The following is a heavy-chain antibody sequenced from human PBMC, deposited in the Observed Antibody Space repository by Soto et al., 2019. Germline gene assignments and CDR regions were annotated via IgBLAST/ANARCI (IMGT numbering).Heavy chain of an antibody. Sequence: QITLKESGPPLVKPTQTLTLTCTFSGFSLSTSGVGVGWIRQPPGKALEWLALIYWDDDKRYSPSLKSRLTITKDTSKNQVVLTMTNMDPVDTATYYCAHSGVLWFGELLDYYYGMDVWGQGTTVTVSS. CDR2: IYWDDDK. CDR3: AHSGVLWFGELLDYYYGMDV. J-gene: IGHJ6*02. V-gene: IGHV2-5*02. D-gene: IGHD3-10*01. CDR1: GFSLSTSGVG.